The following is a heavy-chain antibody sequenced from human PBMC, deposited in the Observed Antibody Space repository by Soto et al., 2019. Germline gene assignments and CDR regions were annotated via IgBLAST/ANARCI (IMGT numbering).Heavy chain of an antibody. CDR3: VREASPGAGLDY. V-gene: IGHV1-69*08. CDR2: IIPILGIA. D-gene: IGHD6-13*01. CDR1: GGTFSSYT. J-gene: IGHJ4*02. Sequence: QVQLVQSGAEVKKPGSSVKVSCKASGGTFSSYTISWVRQAPGQGLEWMGRIIPILGIANYAQKFQGRVTITADKSTSTAYRELSSRRAEETAVYYCVREASPGAGLDYWGQGTLVTVSS.